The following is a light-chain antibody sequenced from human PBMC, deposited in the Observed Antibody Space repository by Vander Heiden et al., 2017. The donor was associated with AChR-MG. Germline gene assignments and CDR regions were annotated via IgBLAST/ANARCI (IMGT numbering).Light chain of an antibody. V-gene: IGKV1-12*01. CDR3: QKANSFPLT. J-gene: IGKJ2*01. CDR1: QGIGTW. Sequence: DIQMTQSPSSVSASVGDRVTVTCRASQGIGTWLAWFQQKPGKATKLLIYGASNLQSGVPSRFSGSGSGTHFTLTIASVQPEDFATYICQKANSFPLTFGQGTKLEMK. CDR2: GAS.